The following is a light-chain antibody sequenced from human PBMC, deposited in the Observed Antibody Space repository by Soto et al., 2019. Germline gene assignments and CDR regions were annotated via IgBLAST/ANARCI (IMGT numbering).Light chain of an antibody. J-gene: IGKJ3*01. CDR1: QSVSSSY. V-gene: IGKV3-20*01. CDR2: GAS. CDR3: QQYNSSPFT. Sequence: EIVLTQFPGTLSLSPGERATLSCRASQSVSSSYLAWYQQKPGQAPRLLIYGASSRATGIPDRFSGSGSGTDFTLTISRLEPEDFAVYYCQQYNSSPFTFGPGTKVDVK.